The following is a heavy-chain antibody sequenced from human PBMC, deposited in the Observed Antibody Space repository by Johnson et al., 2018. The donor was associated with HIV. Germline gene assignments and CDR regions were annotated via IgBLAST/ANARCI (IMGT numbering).Heavy chain of an antibody. CDR2: IYSGGST. D-gene: IGHD3-22*01. Sequence: VQLVESGGGLIQPGGSLRLSCAASGFTVSSNYMSWVRQAPGKGLEWVSVIYSGGSTYYADSVKGRFTISRDNSKNTLYLQMNSLRAEDTAVYYCARGLRSGIVVVYDAFDTWGQGTMVTVSS. CDR1: GFTVSSNY. V-gene: IGHV3-53*01. CDR3: ARGLRSGIVVVYDAFDT. J-gene: IGHJ3*02.